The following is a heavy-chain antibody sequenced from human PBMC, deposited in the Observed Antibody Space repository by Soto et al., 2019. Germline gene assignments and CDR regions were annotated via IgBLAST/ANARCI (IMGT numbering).Heavy chain of an antibody. CDR1: GGIFSSNA. CDR2: ILPIFDTT. CDR3: AAGGRGYSSAHRCYFEY. J-gene: IGHJ4*02. D-gene: IGHD5-18*01. Sequence: QVQLVQSGAEVKKPGSSVKVSCQASGGIFSSNAISWVRQAPGQGLEWMGWILPIFDTTHYAQKFQGRVTITADESTSTADMELSSPKSEDTAGYYCAAGGRGYSSAHRCYFEYCGQGTLVTVSS. V-gene: IGHV1-69*01.